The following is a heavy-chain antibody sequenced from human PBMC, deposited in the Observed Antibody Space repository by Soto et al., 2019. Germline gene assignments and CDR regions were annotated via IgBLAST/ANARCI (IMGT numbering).Heavy chain of an antibody. CDR1: GFTFSSHV. CDR3: ARDVTSHGPRGYSSAWSGWFDT. J-gene: IGHJ5*02. Sequence: EVQLLESGGGLVQPGGSLRLSCAASGFTFSSHVMSWVRQAPGKGLEWVSAASARNTNTYYADSVRGRFTISRDNSKSTVYLQLDSLRVEDTAVYHCARDVTSHGPRGYSSAWSGWFDTWGQGTLVVVSS. CDR2: ASARNTNT. V-gene: IGHV3-23*01. D-gene: IGHD6-19*01.